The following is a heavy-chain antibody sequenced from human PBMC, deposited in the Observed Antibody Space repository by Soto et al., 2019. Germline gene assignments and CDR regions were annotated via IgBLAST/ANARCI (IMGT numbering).Heavy chain of an antibody. CDR1: GGSISSSSYY. D-gene: IGHD3-10*01. J-gene: IGHJ6*02. Sequence: LSLTCTVSGGSISSSSYYWGWIRQPPGKGLEWIGSIYYSGSTYYNPSLKSRVTISVDTSKNQFSLKLSSVTAADTAVYYCARVLLLWFGVDVWGQGTTVTVSS. V-gene: IGHV4-39*01. CDR3: ARVLLLWFGVDV. CDR2: IYYSGST.